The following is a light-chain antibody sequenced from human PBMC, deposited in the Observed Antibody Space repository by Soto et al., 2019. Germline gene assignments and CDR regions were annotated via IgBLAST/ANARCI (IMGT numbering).Light chain of an antibody. CDR2: KTS. CDR1: QSISIW. V-gene: IGKV1-5*03. CDR3: QQWNDYSWT. J-gene: IGKJ1*01. Sequence: DIHMTQSPSTLSASVGDRVTITCRASQSISIWLAWYQQKPGKAPNLLIYKTSSLETGVPSRFSGSGSGTEFTLTISSLQPDDFATYYRQQWNDYSWTFRQGTKVEVK.